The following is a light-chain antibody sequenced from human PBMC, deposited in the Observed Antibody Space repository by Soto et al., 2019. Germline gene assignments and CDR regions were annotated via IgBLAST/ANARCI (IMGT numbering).Light chain of an antibody. Sequence: EIVLTQSPGTLSLSPGERATLSCRASQSVRSSYLAWYQQKPGQAPRLLIYGASSRATGIPARFSGSGSGTDFTLTISSLEPEDFALYYCQQRSNWPSFGGGTKVDIK. V-gene: IGKV3D-20*02. J-gene: IGKJ4*01. CDR3: QQRSNWPS. CDR1: QSVRSSY. CDR2: GAS.